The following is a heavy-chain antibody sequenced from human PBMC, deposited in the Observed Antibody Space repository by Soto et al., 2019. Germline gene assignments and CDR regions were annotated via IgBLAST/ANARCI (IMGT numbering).Heavy chain of an antibody. V-gene: IGHV1-69*02. D-gene: IGHD4-17*01. CDR2: IIPILGIA. CDR1: GGTFSSYT. J-gene: IGHJ4*02. Sequence: GASVKVSCKASGGTFSSYTISWVRQAPGQRLEWMGRIIPILGIANYAQKFQGRVTITADKSTSTAYMELSSLRSEDTAVYYCARAPYNDYGDSGLYYFDYWGQGTLVTVSS. CDR3: ARAPYNDYGDSGLYYFDY.